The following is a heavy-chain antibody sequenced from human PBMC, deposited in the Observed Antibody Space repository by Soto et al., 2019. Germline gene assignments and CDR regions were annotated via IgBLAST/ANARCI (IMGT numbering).Heavy chain of an antibody. D-gene: IGHD6-19*01. V-gene: IGHV3-21*01. J-gene: IGHJ4*02. CDR2: ISYSSSYI. Sequence: EVQLVESGGGLVKPGGSLRLSCAASGFTFTDYSMNWVRQAPGKGLEWVSSISYSSSYIYYADSVKGRSTISRDNAKNSLYLQMNSLRAEDTAVYYCVRGQQWPDYWGQGTLVTVSS. CDR1: GFTFTDYS. CDR3: VRGQQWPDY.